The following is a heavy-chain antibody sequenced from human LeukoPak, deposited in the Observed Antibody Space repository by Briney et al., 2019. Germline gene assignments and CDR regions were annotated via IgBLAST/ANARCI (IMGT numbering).Heavy chain of an antibody. V-gene: IGHV1-46*01. D-gene: IGHD3-10*01. CDR3: ARAGIFDY. CDR2: INPSGGST. Sequence: ASVKVSCKASGYTFTIYYIHWVRQAPGQGLEWMGIINPSGGSTSYAQKFQGRVTMTRDTSTSTVYMELSRMRSEETAVYYCARAGIFDYWGQGTLVTVSS. CDR1: GYTFTIYY. J-gene: IGHJ4*02.